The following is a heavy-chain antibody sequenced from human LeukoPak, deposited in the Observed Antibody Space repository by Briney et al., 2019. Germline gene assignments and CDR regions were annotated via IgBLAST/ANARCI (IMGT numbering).Heavy chain of an antibody. Sequence: GSLRLSCAASGFTFSSYGVHWVRQPPGKGLEWIGTIYYSGRTHYNPSLKSRVTISVDPSKNQFSLKLSSVTAADTAVYYCARVPTVTFFDYWGQGTLVTVSS. CDR1: GFTFSSYG. D-gene: IGHD4-17*01. V-gene: IGHV4-39*07. J-gene: IGHJ4*02. CDR3: ARVPTVTFFDY. CDR2: IYYSGRT.